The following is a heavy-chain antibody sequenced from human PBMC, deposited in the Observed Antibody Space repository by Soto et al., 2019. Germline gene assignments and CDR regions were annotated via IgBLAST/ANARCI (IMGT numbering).Heavy chain of an antibody. CDR3: ARDGGIDGYNNFDY. Sequence: QVQLVQSGAEVKTPGSSVKVSCKAAGGTFSSYDISWVRQAPGQGLEWMGGIIPIFGTANYAQTLQGRVTISADESTCTAYIELSRLGSEDAAVYCCARDGGIDGYNNFDYWGQGTLVTVSS. CDR1: GGTFSSYD. CDR2: IIPIFGTA. V-gene: IGHV1-69*01. J-gene: IGHJ4*02. D-gene: IGHD1-26*01.